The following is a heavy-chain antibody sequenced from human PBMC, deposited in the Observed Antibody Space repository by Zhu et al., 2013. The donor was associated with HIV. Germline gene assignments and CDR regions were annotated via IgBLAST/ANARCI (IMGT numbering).Heavy chain of an antibody. Sequence: QVQLQESGPGLVRPSQTLSLTCTVSGGSNIRGDYYWSWIRQPPGKGLEWVGYVYYTGSTSYNPSLKSRLTMSLDTSKNQFSLKLSSVTAADTAVYYCARAYSHSDYYMDVWGTGTTVTVSS. V-gene: IGHV4-30-4*01. CDR3: ARAYSHSDYYMDV. CDR2: VYYTGST. CDR1: GGSNIRGDYY. J-gene: IGHJ6*03. D-gene: IGHD4-4*01.